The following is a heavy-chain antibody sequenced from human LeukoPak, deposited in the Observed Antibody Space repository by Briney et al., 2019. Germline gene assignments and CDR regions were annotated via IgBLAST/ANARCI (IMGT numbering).Heavy chain of an antibody. V-gene: IGHV3-9*01. Sequence: TGGSLRLSCAASGFTFDDYAMQWVRQAPGKGLEWVSGISWNSGSIGYADSVKGRFTISRDNAKNSLYLQMNSLRAEDTALYYCAKVEGTYYYDSSGSRGAFDIWGQGTMVTVSS. D-gene: IGHD3-22*01. CDR1: GFTFDDYA. CDR2: ISWNSGSI. J-gene: IGHJ3*02. CDR3: AKVEGTYYYDSSGSRGAFDI.